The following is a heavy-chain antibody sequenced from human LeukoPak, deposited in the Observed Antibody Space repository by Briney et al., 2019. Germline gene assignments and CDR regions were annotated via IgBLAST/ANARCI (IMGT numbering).Heavy chain of an antibody. J-gene: IGHJ4*02. CDR2: IYHSGST. CDR1: GYSISSGYY. D-gene: IGHD1-7*01. CDR3: ARGHWLNWNYGSRYYFDY. Sequence: PSETLSLTCTVSGYSISSGYYWGWIRQPPGKGLEWIGSIYHSGSTYYNPSLKSRVTISVDTSKNQFSLKLSSVTAADTAVYYCARGHWLNWNYGSRYYFDYWGQGTLVTVSS. V-gene: IGHV4-38-2*02.